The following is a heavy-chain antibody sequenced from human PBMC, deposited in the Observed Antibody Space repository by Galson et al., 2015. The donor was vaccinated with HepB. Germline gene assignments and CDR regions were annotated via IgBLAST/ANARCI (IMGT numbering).Heavy chain of an antibody. J-gene: IGHJ6*02. CDR2: IVVGSGNT. CDR3: AADDVGGSGWYSGYYGMDV. V-gene: IGHV1-58*01. CDR1: GFTFTSSA. Sequence: SVKVSCKASGFTFTSSAVQWVRQARGQRLEWIGWIVVGSGNTNYAQKFQERVTITRDMSTSTAYMELSSLRSEDTAVYYCAADDVGGSGWYSGYYGMDVWGQGTTVTVSS. D-gene: IGHD6-19*01.